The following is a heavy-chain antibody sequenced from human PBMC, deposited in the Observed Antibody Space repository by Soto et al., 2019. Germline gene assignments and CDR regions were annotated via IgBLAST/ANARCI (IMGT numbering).Heavy chain of an antibody. CDR3: ARGYYYGSGSATPGGMDV. CDR2: ISTYTGNT. J-gene: IGHJ6*02. V-gene: IGHV1-18*01. Sequence: QVHLVQSGAEVKKPGASVKVSCKASGYTFTNYDINWVRQAPGQGLEWMGWISTYTGNTNYAQKLQGRVTMTTDTSTSTAYMELRSLRSDDTAVYYCARGYYYGSGSATPGGMDVWGQGTTVTVSS. CDR1: GYTFTNYD. D-gene: IGHD3-10*01.